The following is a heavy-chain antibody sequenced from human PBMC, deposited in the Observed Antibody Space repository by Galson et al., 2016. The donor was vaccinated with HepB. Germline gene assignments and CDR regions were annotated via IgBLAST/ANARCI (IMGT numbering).Heavy chain of an antibody. CDR2: IHNDGGST. D-gene: IGHD3-16*01. J-gene: IGHJ4*02. V-gene: IGHV3-23*01. Sequence: SLRLSCAASGFTLSSSAMSWVRQALGKGLEWVSAIHNDGGSTYYADSVKGRFTISRDNAKNSLYLQMNSLRDEDTAVYYCTREGLSGEPLDYWGQGTLVTVSS. CDR3: TREGLSGEPLDY. CDR1: GFTLSSSA.